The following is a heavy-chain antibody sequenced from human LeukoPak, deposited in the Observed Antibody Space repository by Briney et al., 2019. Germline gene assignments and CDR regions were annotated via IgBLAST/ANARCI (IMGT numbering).Heavy chain of an antibody. CDR1: GGSFSGYY. CDR2: INHSGST. J-gene: IGHJ3*02. CDR3: ARQRRIVNAFDI. D-gene: IGHD3-22*01. V-gene: IGHV4-34*01. Sequence: SETLSLTCAVYGGSFSGYYWSWIRQPPGKGLEWIGEINHSGSTNYNPSLKSRVTISVDTSKNQFSLKLSSVTAADTAVYDCARQRRIVNAFDIWGQGTMVTVSS.